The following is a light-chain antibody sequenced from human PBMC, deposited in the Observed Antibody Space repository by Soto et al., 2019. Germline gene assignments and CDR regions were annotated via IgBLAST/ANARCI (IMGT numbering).Light chain of an antibody. V-gene: IGKV1-39*01. CDR1: QNIYTS. J-gene: IGKJ5*01. Sequence: DIQMTQSPSSLSASVGDRVTITCGTSQNIYTSLNWYQQKPGKAPNLLIYAASSLQSGVPSRIRGSGSGTDFTLTISSLRPEDFATYYCQQTYTTPRTFGQGTRLEIK. CDR3: QQTYTTPRT. CDR2: AAS.